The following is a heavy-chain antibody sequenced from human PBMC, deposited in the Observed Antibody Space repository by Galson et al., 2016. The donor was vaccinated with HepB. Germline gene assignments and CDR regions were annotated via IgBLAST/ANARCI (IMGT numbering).Heavy chain of an antibody. CDR1: GFTFSTYW. J-gene: IGHJ4*02. D-gene: IGHD2-2*01. Sequence: SLRLSCAASGFTFSTYWMNWVRQPPGKGLVWVSRISGDGSITTYADSVKGRFTITRDNAKNTLYLQMNSLRAEDTAVYYCARAQHYWGQGTLVTVSS. CDR2: ISGDGSIT. CDR3: ARAQHY. V-gene: IGHV3-74*01.